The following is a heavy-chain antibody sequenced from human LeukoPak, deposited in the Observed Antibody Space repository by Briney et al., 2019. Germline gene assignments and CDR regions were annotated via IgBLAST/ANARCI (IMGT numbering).Heavy chain of an antibody. J-gene: IGHJ4*02. Sequence: PGGSLRLSCAASGFTFSRYWMRWMGQAPGKGLEWVANIKYDGNEEYYVDSVKGRFTISRDNAKNSLYLQLNSLRVEDTAVYYCKSGGAAPGSFDYWGQGTLVTVSP. V-gene: IGHV3-7*01. CDR3: KSGGAAPGSFDY. D-gene: IGHD1-1*01. CDR1: GFTFSRYW. CDR2: IKYDGNEE.